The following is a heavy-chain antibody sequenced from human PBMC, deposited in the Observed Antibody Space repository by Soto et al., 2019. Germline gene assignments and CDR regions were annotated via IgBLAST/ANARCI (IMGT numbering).Heavy chain of an antibody. CDR1: GGSFSGYY. J-gene: IGHJ4*02. Sequence: PSETLSLTCTVYGGSFSGYYWSWIRQPPGKGLGWIGEINHSGSTNYNPSLKSRVTISVDTSKNQFSLKLSSVTAADTAVYYCAPPRDRGYSSALDYWGEGTLVRASS. V-gene: IGHV4-34*01. CDR2: INHSGST. CDR3: APPRDRGYSSALDY. D-gene: IGHD5-18*01.